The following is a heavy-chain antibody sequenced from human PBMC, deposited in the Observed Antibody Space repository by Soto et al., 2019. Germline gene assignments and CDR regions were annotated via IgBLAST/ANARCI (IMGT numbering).Heavy chain of an antibody. CDR3: ARDIPPVPVEACSSTSCYDDY. CDR1: GGTFSSYT. J-gene: IGHJ4*02. CDR2: IIPILGIA. V-gene: IGHV1-69*08. D-gene: IGHD2-2*01. Sequence: QVQLVQSGAEVKKPGSSVKVSCKASGGTFSSYTISWVRQAPGQGLEWMGRIIPILGIANYAQKFQGRVTITADKSTSTAYMELSSLRSEDTAVYYCARDIPPVPVEACSSTSCYDDYWGQGTLVTVSS.